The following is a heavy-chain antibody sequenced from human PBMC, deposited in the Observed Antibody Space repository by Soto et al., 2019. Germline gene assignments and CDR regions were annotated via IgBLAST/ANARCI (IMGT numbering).Heavy chain of an antibody. CDR1: GFTFSSYS. Sequence: GGSLRLSCAASGFTFSSYSMNWVRQAPGKGLEWVSSISSSSSYIYYADSVKGRFTISRDNAKNSLYLQMNSLRAEDTAVYYCARDHYIIVRGYDYWGQGTLVTVSS. J-gene: IGHJ4*02. D-gene: IGHD3-10*01. V-gene: IGHV3-21*01. CDR3: ARDHYIIVRGYDY. CDR2: ISSSSSYI.